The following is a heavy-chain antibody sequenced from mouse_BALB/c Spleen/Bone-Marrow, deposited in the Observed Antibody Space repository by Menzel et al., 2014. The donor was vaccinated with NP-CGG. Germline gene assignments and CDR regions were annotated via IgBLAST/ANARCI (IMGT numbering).Heavy chain of an antibody. CDR3: ARSDGYRAMDY. CDR1: GYAFSSSW. V-gene: IGHV1-82*01. Sequence: QVQLQQSGPELVKPGAPVKISCKASGYAFSSSWMNWVKQRPGQGLEWIGRIFPGDGDTYYNGKFKGKATLTADKSSSTAYMQLSSLTSVDSAVYFCARSDGYRAMDYWGQGTSVTVSS. D-gene: IGHD2-3*01. CDR2: IFPGDGDT. J-gene: IGHJ4*01.